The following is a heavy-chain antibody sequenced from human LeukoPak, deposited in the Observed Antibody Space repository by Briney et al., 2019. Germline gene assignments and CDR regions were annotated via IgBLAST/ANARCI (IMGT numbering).Heavy chain of an antibody. CDR2: IYYSGRT. Sequence: PSETLSLTCTVSGVSISSSNSYWGWVRQTPEKGLEWIGSIYYSGRTQYKSSLKSRVLISIDTSKNQFSLKLSSVTAADTAVYYCVRAALGVPDYYFDYWGQGTLVIVSS. CDR1: GVSISSSNSY. J-gene: IGHJ4*02. D-gene: IGHD4/OR15-4a*01. V-gene: IGHV4-39*07. CDR3: VRAALGVPDYYFDY.